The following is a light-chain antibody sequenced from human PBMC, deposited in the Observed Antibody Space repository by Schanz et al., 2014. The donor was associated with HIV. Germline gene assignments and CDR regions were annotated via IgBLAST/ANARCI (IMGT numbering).Light chain of an antibody. J-gene: IGLJ2*01. V-gene: IGLV2-14*01. Sequence: QSALTQPASVSGSPGQSITISCTGTSSDVGGYNYVSWYQQHPGKAPQLIIYEVTKRPSGVPDRFSGSKSGNTASLTISGLQAEDEADYYCCSYTSSSTVVFGGGTKLTVL. CDR2: EVT. CDR1: SSDVGGYNY. CDR3: CSYTSSSTVV.